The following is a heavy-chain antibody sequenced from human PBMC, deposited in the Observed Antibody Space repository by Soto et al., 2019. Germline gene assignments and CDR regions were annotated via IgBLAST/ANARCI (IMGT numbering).Heavy chain of an antibody. CDR3: ASLAH. J-gene: IGHJ4*02. Sequence: QVQLQESGPGLVKPSETLSLTCTVSGGSISSYYWSWIRQPPGKGLEWIGYIFYIGNTNYNPSLKSRVIISVDTSKNQFSLKLRSVTAADTAVYYCASLAHWGQGTLVTVSS. CDR1: GGSISSYY. D-gene: IGHD5-12*01. V-gene: IGHV4-59*01. CDR2: IFYIGNT.